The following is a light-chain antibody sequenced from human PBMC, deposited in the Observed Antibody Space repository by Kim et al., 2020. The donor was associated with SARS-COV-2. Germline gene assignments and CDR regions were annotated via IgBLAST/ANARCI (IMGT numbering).Light chain of an antibody. J-gene: IGKJ4*01. CDR1: QGIGSY. Sequence: SASVGDRVTITCRASQGIGSYLAWYQQSPGRAPKLLISGASILQSGVPSRFSGSGSGTGFTLTISRLQPEDFATYYCQHLNTYPSFGGGTKVDIK. V-gene: IGKV1-9*01. CDR3: QHLNTYPS. CDR2: GAS.